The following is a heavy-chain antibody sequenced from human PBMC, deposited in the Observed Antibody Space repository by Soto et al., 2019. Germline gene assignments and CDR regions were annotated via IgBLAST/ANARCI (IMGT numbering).Heavy chain of an antibody. CDR2: IYNSETT. CDR1: GGSISGDY. V-gene: IGHV4-59*01. Sequence: SETLSLTCTVSGGSISGDYWSWIRQPPGKGLEWIGYIYNSETTNYNPSLKSRVTISIDTSKNQFSLKLTSLTATDTAMYYCTRGGASSKWLDPWGQGTLVTVSS. J-gene: IGHJ5*02. CDR3: TRGGASSKWLDP.